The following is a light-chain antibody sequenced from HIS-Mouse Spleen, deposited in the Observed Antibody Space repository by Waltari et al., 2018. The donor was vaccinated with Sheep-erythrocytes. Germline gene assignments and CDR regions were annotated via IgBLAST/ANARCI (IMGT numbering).Light chain of an antibody. Sequence: EIVMTQSTATLSVSPGERATLSCRASQSVSSNLAWYQQKPGQVPRLLIYGASTRATGIPARFSGSGSGTEFTLTISSMQSEDFAVYYCQQYNNWPPPYTFGQGTKLEIK. V-gene: IGKV3-15*01. CDR1: QSVSSN. CDR2: GAS. CDR3: QQYNNWPPPYT. J-gene: IGKJ2*01.